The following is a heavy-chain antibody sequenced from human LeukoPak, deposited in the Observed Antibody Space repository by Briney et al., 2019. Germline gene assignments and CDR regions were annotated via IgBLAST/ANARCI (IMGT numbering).Heavy chain of an antibody. Sequence: SETLSLTCTVSGGAVSSGNYYWSWIRQPPGKGLEWIGYIYNSGITNYNPSLKSRVTISVDTSKNQFSLKLSSVTAADTAVYYCARRASGSGSYYWGQGTLVTVSS. J-gene: IGHJ4*02. CDR1: GGAVSSGNYY. D-gene: IGHD3-10*01. CDR3: ARRASGSGSYY. CDR2: IYNSGIT. V-gene: IGHV4-61*01.